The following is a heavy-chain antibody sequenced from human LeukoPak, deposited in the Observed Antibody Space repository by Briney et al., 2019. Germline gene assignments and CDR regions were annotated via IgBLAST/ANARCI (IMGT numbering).Heavy chain of an antibody. CDR1: GFTLSDYY. CDR2: ISSSGSTI. CDR3: AREIYYDSSGYYYRYYFDS. V-gene: IGHV3-11*01. Sequence: KSGGSLRLSCAASGFTLSDYYIGWIRQAPGKGLEWVSYISSSGSTIYYADSVKGRFTISRDNAKNSVYLQMNSLRAEDTAVYYCAREIYYDSSGYYYRYYFDSWGQGTLVTVSS. D-gene: IGHD3-22*01. J-gene: IGHJ4*02.